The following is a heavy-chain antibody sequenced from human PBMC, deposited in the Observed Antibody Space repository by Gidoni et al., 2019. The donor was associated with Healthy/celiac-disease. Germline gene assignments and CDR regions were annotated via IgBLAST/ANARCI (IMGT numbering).Heavy chain of an antibody. CDR1: GFTFSSSA. CDR3: AKGSIYCSGGSCYSSYYYYYYMDV. CDR2: ISGSGVST. D-gene: IGHD2-15*01. V-gene: IGHV3-23*01. J-gene: IGHJ6*03. Sequence: EVQLLESGGGLVQPGGSLRLPCAASGFTFSSSAMSCVRQAPGKGLEWVSAISGSGVSTYYADSVKGRFTISRDNSKNTLYLQMNSLRAEDTAVYYCAKGSIYCSGGSCYSSYYYYYYMDVWGKGTTVTVSS.